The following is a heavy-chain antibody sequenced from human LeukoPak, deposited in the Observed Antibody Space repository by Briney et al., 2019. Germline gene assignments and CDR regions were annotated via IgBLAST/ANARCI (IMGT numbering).Heavy chain of an antibody. CDR1: GGSISSGGYY. V-gene: IGHV4-31*03. D-gene: IGHD1-26*01. Sequence: SETLSLTCTVSGGSISSGGYYWSWIRQHPGKGLEWIGYIYYSGSTYYNPSLKSRVTISVDTSKNQFSLKLSSVTAADTAVYHCATYSGSTHFDYWGQGTPVTVSS. CDR2: IYYSGST. J-gene: IGHJ4*02. CDR3: ATYSGSTHFDY.